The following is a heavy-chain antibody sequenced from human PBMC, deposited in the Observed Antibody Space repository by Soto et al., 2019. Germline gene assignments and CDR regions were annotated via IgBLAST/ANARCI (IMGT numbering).Heavy chain of an antibody. CDR2: MYNTGST. CDR1: GGTISRYY. CDR3: ARDLWGYCGTDCYPLDV. J-gene: IGHJ6*02. V-gene: IGHV4-59*01. D-gene: IGHD2-21*02. Sequence: QVQLQESGPGLVKPSETLSLTCTVSGGTISRYYWSSIRQPPGKGLEWIGYMYNTGSTVYNPSFKSRVTISVDTSKNQFSLKLNSVTAADTAVYYCARDLWGYCGTDCYPLDVWGQGTTVTVSS.